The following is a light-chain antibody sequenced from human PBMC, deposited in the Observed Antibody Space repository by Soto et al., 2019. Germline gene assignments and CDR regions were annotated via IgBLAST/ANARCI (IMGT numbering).Light chain of an antibody. V-gene: IGLV2-11*01. CDR2: DVG. CDR3: CSYAGSYTYV. J-gene: IGLJ1*01. CDR1: SSDVGGYNY. Sequence: QSALTQPRSVSGSPGQSVTISCTGTSSDVGGYNYVSWYQQHPGKAPKLMIYDVGKRPSGVPDRFSGSKSGNTASLTISGLQAEDEADYYCCSYAGSYTYVFGTGTTLTVL.